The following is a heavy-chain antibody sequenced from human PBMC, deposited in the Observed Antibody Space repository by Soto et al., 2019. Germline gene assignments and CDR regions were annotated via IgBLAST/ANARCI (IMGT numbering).Heavy chain of an antibody. CDR1: GFNFSSYV. CDR2: IWYDGGNK. J-gene: IGHJ4*02. D-gene: IGHD6-19*01. Sequence: QVQLVESGGGVVQPGRSLRLSCAAPGFNFSSYVMHWVRQAPGKGLEWVAVIWYDGGNKYYADSVKGRFTISRDNSKNTMNLQMNRLSAEDTAVYYCARDGQWLRRNGLRSSYYFDYWGQGTLVTVSS. V-gene: IGHV3-33*01. CDR3: ARDGQWLRRNGLRSSYYFDY.